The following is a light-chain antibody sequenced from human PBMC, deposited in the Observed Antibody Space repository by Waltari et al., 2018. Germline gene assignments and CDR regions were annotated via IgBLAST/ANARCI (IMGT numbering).Light chain of an antibody. CDR1: QDISNY. J-gene: IGKJ4*01. V-gene: IGKV1-33*01. Sequence: DLQMTQSPSSLSASVGDRVTITCQASQDISNYLNWYQQKPGKAPKLLIYDAYNLETGLPSRFSGSGSGTDFTFTISSLQPEDIATYYCQQYDNLLLTFGGGTKVEIK. CDR2: DAY. CDR3: QQYDNLLLT.